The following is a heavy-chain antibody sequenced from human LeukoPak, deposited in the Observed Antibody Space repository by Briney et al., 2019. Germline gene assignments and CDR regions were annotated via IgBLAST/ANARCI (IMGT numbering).Heavy chain of an antibody. CDR3: AKGMNTGLRPAINY. CDR2: ISSGSTTI. D-gene: IGHD4-17*01. Sequence: EGSLRLSCAASGFTFNNYNINWVRQAPGKGLEWVSYISSGSTTIYYADSVKGRFTISRDNSKNTLYLQMNSLRAEDTAVYYCAKGMNTGLRPAINYWGQGTLVTVSS. V-gene: IGHV3-48*01. J-gene: IGHJ4*02. CDR1: GFTFNNYN.